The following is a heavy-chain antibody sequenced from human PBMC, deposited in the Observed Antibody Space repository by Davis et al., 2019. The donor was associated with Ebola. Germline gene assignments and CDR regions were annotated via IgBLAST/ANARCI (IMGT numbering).Heavy chain of an antibody. CDR1: GYSFTNCW. CDR2: IYLGDAET. Sequence: GESLKISCKGSGYSFTNCWIGWVRQMPGKGLEWMGSIYLGDAETRYSPSFQGQVTIPADKSISTAYLQWSSLKASDTAMYYCARKRYYYDTSGYYYEDYWGQGTLVTVSS. CDR3: ARKRYYYDTSGYYYEDY. J-gene: IGHJ4*02. D-gene: IGHD3-22*01. V-gene: IGHV5-51*01.